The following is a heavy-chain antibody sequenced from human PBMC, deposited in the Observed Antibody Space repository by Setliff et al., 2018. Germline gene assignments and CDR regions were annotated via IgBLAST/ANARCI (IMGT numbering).Heavy chain of an antibody. V-gene: IGHV4-39*01. D-gene: IGHD2-15*01. CDR1: GDSMSSSSYY. Sequence: SETLSLTCSVSGDSMSSSSYYWGWIRQPPGKGLEWIGSINYSVITYYSPSLKSRVIVSVDTSKNQFSLKLSSVTAADTAVYYCARLPGYCNGGNCYGYYTFDIWGQGTMVTVSS. CDR3: ARLPGYCNGGNCYGYYTFDI. CDR2: INYSVIT. J-gene: IGHJ3*02.